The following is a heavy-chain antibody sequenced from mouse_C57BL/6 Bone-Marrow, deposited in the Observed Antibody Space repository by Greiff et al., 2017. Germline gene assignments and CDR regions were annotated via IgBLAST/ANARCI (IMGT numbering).Heavy chain of an antibody. CDR3: ARARITTACYAMDY. CDR2: IYPRSGNT. CDR1: GYTFTSYG. J-gene: IGHJ4*01. D-gene: IGHD1-2*01. Sequence: QVQLQQSGAELARPGASVKLSCKASGYTFTSYGISWVKQRTGQGLEWIGEIYPRSGNTYYNEKFKGKATLTADKSSSTAYMELRSLTSEDSAVYFCARARITTACYAMDYWGQGTSVTGSS. V-gene: IGHV1-81*01.